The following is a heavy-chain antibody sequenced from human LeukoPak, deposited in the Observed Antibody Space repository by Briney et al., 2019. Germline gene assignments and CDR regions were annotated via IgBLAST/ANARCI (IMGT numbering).Heavy chain of an antibody. CDR3: ARDGSSTTPTSP. J-gene: IGHJ5*02. V-gene: IGHV3-30-3*01. CDR2: ISYDGSNK. D-gene: IGHD2-2*01. CDR1: GFTFSSYA. Sequence: GGSPRLSCAASGFTFSSYAMHWVRQAPGKGLEWVAVISYDGSNKYYADSVKGRFTISRDNSKNTLYLQMNSLRAEDTAVYYCARDGSSTTPTSPWGQGTLVTVSS.